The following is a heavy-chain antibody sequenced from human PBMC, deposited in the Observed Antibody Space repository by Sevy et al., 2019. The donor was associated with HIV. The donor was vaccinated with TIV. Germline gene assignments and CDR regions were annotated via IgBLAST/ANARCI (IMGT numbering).Heavy chain of an antibody. Sequence: GGSLRLSCAASGSTFDDYAMHWVRHTPRKGLEWVSSVSWNSAYIKYADSVKGRFTISRDNAKKSLYLQMSSLRVEDTALYYCVKGTMVALMDLYDCFHIWGRGTMVTVSS. CDR3: VKGTMVALMDLYDCFHI. D-gene: IGHD2-8*01. V-gene: IGHV3-9*01. CDR2: VSWNSAYI. J-gene: IGHJ3*02. CDR1: GSTFDDYA.